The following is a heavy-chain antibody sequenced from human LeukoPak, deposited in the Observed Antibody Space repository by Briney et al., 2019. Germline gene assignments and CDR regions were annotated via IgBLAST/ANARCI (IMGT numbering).Heavy chain of an antibody. Sequence: GESLKISCKGSGYSFTSYWIGWVRQMPGKGLEWMGIIYPGDSDTRYSPSFQGQVTISADKSISTAYPQWSSLKASDTAMYYCARAPTYYDFWSGYADLPYYYYGMDVWGQGTTVTVSS. J-gene: IGHJ6*02. CDR1: GYSFTSYW. CDR3: ARAPTYYDFWSGYADLPYYYYGMDV. V-gene: IGHV5-51*01. CDR2: IYPGDSDT. D-gene: IGHD3-3*01.